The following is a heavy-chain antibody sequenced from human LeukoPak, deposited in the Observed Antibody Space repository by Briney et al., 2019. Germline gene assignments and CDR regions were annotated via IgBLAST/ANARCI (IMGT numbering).Heavy chain of an antibody. J-gene: IGHJ3*02. CDR1: GGTFSSYA. CDR2: IIPIFGTA. D-gene: IGHD6-19*01. V-gene: IGHV1-69*06. CDR3: ARATVAGTGVDI. Sequence: SVKVSCKASGGTFSSYAISWVRQAPGQGLGWMGGIIPIFGTANYAQKFQGRVTITADKSTSTAYMELSSLRSEDTAVYYCARATVAGTGVDIWGQGTMVTVSS.